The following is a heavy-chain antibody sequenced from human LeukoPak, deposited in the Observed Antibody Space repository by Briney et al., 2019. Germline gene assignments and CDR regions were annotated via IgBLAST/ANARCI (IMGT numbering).Heavy chain of an antibody. J-gene: IGHJ6*02. CDR3: AKEAYSDFGSV. D-gene: IGHD2-15*01. CDR2: ISYDGSNK. Sequence: SGGSLRLSCAASGFTFSSYGMHWVRQAPGKGLEWVAVISYDGSNKYYADSVKGRFTISRDNSKNTLYLQMNSLRAEDTAVYYCAKEAYSDFGSVWGQGTTVTVSS. CDR1: GFTFSSYG. V-gene: IGHV3-30*18.